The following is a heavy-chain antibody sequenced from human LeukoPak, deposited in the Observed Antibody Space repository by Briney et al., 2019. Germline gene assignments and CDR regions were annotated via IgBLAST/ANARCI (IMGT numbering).Heavy chain of an antibody. J-gene: IGHJ4*02. D-gene: IGHD6-13*01. CDR2: ISGSGGSI. CDR1: GFTFSSYA. Sequence: GGSLRLSCAASGFTFSSYAMSWVRQAPEKGLEWVSSISGSGGSIYYADSVKGRFTISRDNSKSTLYLQMNSLRAEDTAIYYCAKEAVAAAGPFDYWGQGTLVTVSS. CDR3: AKEAVAAAGPFDY. V-gene: IGHV3-23*01.